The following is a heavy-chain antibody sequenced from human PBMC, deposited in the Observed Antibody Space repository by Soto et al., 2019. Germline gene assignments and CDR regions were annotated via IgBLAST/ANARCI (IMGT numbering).Heavy chain of an antibody. J-gene: IGHJ5*02. D-gene: IGHD3-16*01. V-gene: IGHV4-59*01. CDR2: IFYSGIT. CDR3: ARGGAPYNWFDP. Sequence: PSETLSLTCTVPGGSITSYYWSWIRQPPGQGLEWVGYIFYSGITNYNPSLKSRVTISVDTSKNQFSLKLSSVTAADTAVYYCARGGAPYNWFDPWGQGTLVTVSS. CDR1: GGSITSYY.